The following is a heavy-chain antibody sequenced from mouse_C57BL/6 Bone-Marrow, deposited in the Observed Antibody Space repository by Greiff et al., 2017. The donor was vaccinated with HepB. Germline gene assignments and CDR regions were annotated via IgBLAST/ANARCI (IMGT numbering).Heavy chain of an antibody. V-gene: IGHV1-82*01. Sequence: LQESGPELVKPGASVKISCKASGYAFSSSWMNWVKQRPGKGLEWIGRIYPGDGDTNYNGKFKGKATLTADKSSSTAYMQLSSLTSEDSAVYFCAREYYSNFWFAYWGQGTLVTVSA. CDR2: IYPGDGDT. D-gene: IGHD2-5*01. CDR3: AREYYSNFWFAY. CDR1: GYAFSSSW. J-gene: IGHJ3*01.